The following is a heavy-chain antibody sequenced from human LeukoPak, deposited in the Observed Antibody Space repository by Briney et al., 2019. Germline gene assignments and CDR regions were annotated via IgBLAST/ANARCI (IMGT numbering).Heavy chain of an antibody. J-gene: IGHJ4*02. CDR1: GFTFSSYW. CDR2: INSDGSST. Sequence: GGSLRLSCAASGFTFSSYWMHWVRQAPGKGLVWVSRINSDGSSTSYADSVKGRFTISRDNAKNTLYLQMNSLRAEDTVVYYCARGGGDYDILSPLDYWGQGTLVTVSS. D-gene: IGHD3-9*01. CDR3: ARGGGDYDILSPLDY. V-gene: IGHV3-74*01.